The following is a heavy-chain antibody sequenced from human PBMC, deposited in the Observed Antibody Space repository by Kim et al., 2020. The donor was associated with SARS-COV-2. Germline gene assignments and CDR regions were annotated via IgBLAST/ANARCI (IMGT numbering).Heavy chain of an antibody. CDR1: DYSVATNF. CDR3: GGGHYGV. CDR2: VDNVGGT. J-gene: IGHJ4*02. V-gene: IGHV3-53*01. D-gene: IGHD3-16*01. Sequence: GGSLRLSCAASDYSVATNFMTWVRQAPGKGLEWVSLVDNVGGTYYADFVKGRFTISRDISKNTLNLQMNSLRVDDTAVYYCGGGHYGVWGQGTLVTVSS.